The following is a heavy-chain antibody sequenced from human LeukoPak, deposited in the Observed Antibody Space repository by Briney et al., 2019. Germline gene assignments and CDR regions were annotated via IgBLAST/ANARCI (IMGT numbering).Heavy chain of an antibody. CDR1: GFTFNNYA. V-gene: IGHV3-49*04. Sequence: GGSLRLSCAASGFTFNNYAMSWVRQAPGKGLEWVALITSKAYGGTTEYAASVKGRFTISRDDSKSIVYLQMNSLKTEDTAVYYCTRDGSKTYYDSSGYYYYFDYWGQGTLVTVSS. CDR3: TRDGSKTYYDSSGYYYYFDY. D-gene: IGHD3-22*01. J-gene: IGHJ4*02. CDR2: ITSKAYGGTT.